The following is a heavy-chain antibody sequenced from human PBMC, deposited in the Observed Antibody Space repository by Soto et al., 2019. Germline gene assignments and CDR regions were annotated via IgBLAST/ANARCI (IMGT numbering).Heavy chain of an antibody. CDR3: ARGPSCGGDCYLFDY. V-gene: IGHV1-46*01. J-gene: IGHJ4*02. CDR2: INPSGGRT. Sequence: QVLLVQSGAEVTRPGASVKVSCKASGYTFTSYYMHWVRQAPGQGLEWMAMINPSGGRTKYAQISQGRVTLTRDTSTGTVDMELSSLTSEDTAIYYCARGPSCGGDCYLFDYWGQGTQVTVSS. D-gene: IGHD2-21*02. CDR1: GYTFTSYY.